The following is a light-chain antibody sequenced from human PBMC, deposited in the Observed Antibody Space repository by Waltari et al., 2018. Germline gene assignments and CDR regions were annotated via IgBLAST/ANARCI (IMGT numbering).Light chain of an antibody. CDR2: TVS. Sequence: DIQMTQSPSSLSASVGDRVTISCRASQGVSVYLNWYQQKPGKPPNLLIYTVSNLHSGVPSRFSGSGSGTDFTLTISSLQPEDFATYYCQQTYNSPWTFGQGTKVEIK. J-gene: IGKJ1*01. CDR3: QQTYNSPWT. CDR1: QGVSVY. V-gene: IGKV1-39*01.